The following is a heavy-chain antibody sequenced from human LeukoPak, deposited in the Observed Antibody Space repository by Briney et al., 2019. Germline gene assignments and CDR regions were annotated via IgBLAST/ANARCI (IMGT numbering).Heavy chain of an antibody. CDR1: GGSFSDYN. Sequence: SETLSLTCAVYGGSFSDYNWTWIRQSPAKGLEWIGEIGHNGTTNYNPSLKGRVTISLDTSKNQFSLKLISVTAADTAVYYCARPSGGIPFKRFDFWGQGTLVFVSS. J-gene: IGHJ4*02. V-gene: IGHV4-34*01. D-gene: IGHD1-14*01. CDR3: ARPSGGIPFKRFDF. CDR2: IGHNGTT.